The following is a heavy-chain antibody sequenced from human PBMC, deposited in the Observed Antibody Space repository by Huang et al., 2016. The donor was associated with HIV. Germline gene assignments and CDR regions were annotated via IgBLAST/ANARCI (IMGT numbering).Heavy chain of an antibody. CDR1: GFTFNNYG. V-gene: IGHV3-30*02. J-gene: IGHJ5*02. Sequence: QMQLVESGGGVVQPGRSLRLSCAASGFTFNNYGMHWVRRAPGTGPEWVSFIRDDGRDKYDADSVKGRFTISGDNSKNTVYLQMNNLRDKDTAVYYCAKEAFYRDYRWLDPWGQGTLVTVSS. D-gene: IGHD4-17*01. CDR2: IRDDGRDK. CDR3: AKEAFYRDYRWLDP.